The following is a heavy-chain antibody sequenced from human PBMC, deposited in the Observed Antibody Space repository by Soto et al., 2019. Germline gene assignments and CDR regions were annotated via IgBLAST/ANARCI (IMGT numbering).Heavy chain of an antibody. CDR1: GGTFSSYA. D-gene: IGHD3-16*01. CDR3: ARYIGGGNKGGSVY. CDR2: IIPIFGTA. J-gene: IGHJ4*02. Sequence: QVQLVQSGAEVKKPGSSVKVSCKASGGTFSSYAISWVRQAPGQGLEWMGGIIPIFGTANYEQKFQGRVTITAEESTSKAYVELCSLRSEDRAVDYGARYIGGGNKGGSVYWGQGTLVTGSS. V-gene: IGHV1-69*12.